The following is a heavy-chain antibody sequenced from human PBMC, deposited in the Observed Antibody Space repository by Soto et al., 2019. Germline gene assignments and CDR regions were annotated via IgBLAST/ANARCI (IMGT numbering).Heavy chain of an antibody. J-gene: IGHJ4*02. D-gene: IGHD2-15*01. CDR2: IYYSGST. CDR1: GGSISSGDYY. V-gene: IGHV4-30-4*01. CDR3: PRGQVVAPKH. Sequence: SETLSLTCTVSGGSISSGDYYWSWIRQPPGKGLEWIGYIYYSGSTYYNPSLKSRVTISVDTSKNQFSLKLSSVTAADTAVYYWPRGQVVAPKHWGQGTRVTVSS.